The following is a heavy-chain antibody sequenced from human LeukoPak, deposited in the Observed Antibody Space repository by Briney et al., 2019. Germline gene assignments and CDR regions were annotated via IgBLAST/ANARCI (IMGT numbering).Heavy chain of an antibody. Sequence: SVKVSCKASGFTFTSSAVQWVRQARGQRLEWIGWIVVGSGNTNYAQEFQERVTITRDMSTSTVYMELSSLRSEDTAVYYCAAEGRPTVVTFRKGAVDLWGQGTMVTVSS. CDR1: GFTFTSSA. CDR2: IVVGSGNT. V-gene: IGHV1-58*01. J-gene: IGHJ3*01. D-gene: IGHD4-23*01. CDR3: AAEGRPTVVTFRKGAVDL.